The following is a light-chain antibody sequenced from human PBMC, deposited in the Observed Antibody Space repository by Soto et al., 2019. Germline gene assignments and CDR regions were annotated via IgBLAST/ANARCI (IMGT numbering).Light chain of an antibody. V-gene: IGKV3-15*01. Sequence: EIVMTQSPATLSVSPGERATLSCRASQSVSSNLAWHQQKPGQAPRLLIYGASTRATGVPARFTGSGSGTEFTLTISSLQSEDFAVYYCQQYNRWPPLTFGGGNKVEIK. CDR1: QSVSSN. CDR3: QQYNRWPPLT. CDR2: GAS. J-gene: IGKJ4*01.